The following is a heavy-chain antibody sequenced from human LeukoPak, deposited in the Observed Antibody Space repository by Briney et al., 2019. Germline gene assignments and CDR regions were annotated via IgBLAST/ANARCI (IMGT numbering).Heavy chain of an antibody. J-gene: IGHJ4*02. CDR1: GFTFSSYW. V-gene: IGHV3-53*01. D-gene: IGHD5-12*01. Sequence: GGSLRLSCAASGFTFSSYWMSWVRQAPGKGVEWVSVIDTADKTYYADSVKGRFTISRDNSNNTVFLQLNSVRSEDTAVYNCARRGGYRGHDFGGGIEGYFDYWGQGTVVTVSS. CDR2: IDTADKT. CDR3: ARRGGYRGHDFGGGIEGYFDY.